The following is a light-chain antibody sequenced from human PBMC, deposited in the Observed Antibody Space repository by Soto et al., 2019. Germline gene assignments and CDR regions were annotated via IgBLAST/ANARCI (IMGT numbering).Light chain of an antibody. CDR2: GAS. Sequence: DIQMTQSPSFVSASVGDRVTITCRASQGISRWLDWYQQRPGKAPELLIYGASSFQSGVPSRFSGSGSGTDFTLTISSLQPEDFATYYCQQANSFPLTFGRGTRLEIK. CDR1: QGISRW. J-gene: IGKJ5*01. V-gene: IGKV1-12*01. CDR3: QQANSFPLT.